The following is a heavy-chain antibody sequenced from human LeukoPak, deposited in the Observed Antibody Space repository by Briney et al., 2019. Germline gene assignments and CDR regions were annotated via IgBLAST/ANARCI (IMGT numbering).Heavy chain of an antibody. CDR2: ISGSGGST. V-gene: IGHV3-23*01. CDR1: EFTFSNYP. CDR3: GTVFKGSSLQDY. D-gene: IGHD1-26*01. J-gene: IGHJ4*02. Sequence: GGSLRLSCAASEFTFSNYPMSWVRQAPGKGLEWVSAISGSGGSTYYVDSVKGRFTITKDNSKNTLYLQMNGLRAEDTAVYYCGTVFKGSSLQDYWGQETLVTVSS.